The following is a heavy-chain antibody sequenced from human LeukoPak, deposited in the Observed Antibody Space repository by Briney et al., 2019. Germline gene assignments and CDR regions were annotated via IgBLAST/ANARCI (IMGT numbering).Heavy chain of an antibody. CDR1: GFTFSSYA. V-gene: IGHV4-30-2*05. CDR3: GRESRIVGTTSVWYYFDY. D-gene: IGHD1-26*01. J-gene: IGHJ4*02. Sequence: LRLSCAASGFTFSSYAMSWVRQPPGKGLEWIGFIYHTGSFHYNPSLKSRVTISVDTSKNQFSLNLRSVTAADTAVYFCGRESRIVGTTSVWYYFDYWGQGTLVTVSS. CDR2: IYHTGSF.